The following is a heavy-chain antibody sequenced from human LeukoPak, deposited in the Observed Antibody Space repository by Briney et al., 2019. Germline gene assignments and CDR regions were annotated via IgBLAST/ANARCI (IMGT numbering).Heavy chain of an antibody. Sequence: GRSLRLSCPASGFTCSSYAMHCGRQAPGKGLEWVAVISYDGSNKYYAGSVKGRFTISRDNSKNTLYLQMNSLRAEDTAVYYCARASGYYFDNWGQGTLVTVSS. CDR1: GFTCSSYA. V-gene: IGHV3-30-3*01. CDR3: ARASGYYFDN. J-gene: IGHJ4*02. CDR2: ISYDGSNK. D-gene: IGHD3-10*01.